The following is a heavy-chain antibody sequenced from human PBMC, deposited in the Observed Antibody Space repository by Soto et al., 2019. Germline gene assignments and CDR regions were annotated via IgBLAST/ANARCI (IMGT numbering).Heavy chain of an antibody. J-gene: IGHJ4*02. CDR1: GGTFSSYA. D-gene: IGHD3-22*01. Sequence: QVQLVQSGAEVKKPGSSVKVSCKASGGTFSSYAISWVRQAPGQGLEWMGGIIPIFGTANYAQKFQGRVTITADESTSTAYMELSRLRSEDTAVYYCASFYRGSDSSVRVYYFDYWGQGTLVTVSS. V-gene: IGHV1-69*01. CDR2: IIPIFGTA. CDR3: ASFYRGSDSSVRVYYFDY.